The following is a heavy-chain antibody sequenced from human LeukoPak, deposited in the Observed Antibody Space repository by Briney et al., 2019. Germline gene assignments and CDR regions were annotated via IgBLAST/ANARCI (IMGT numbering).Heavy chain of an antibody. J-gene: IGHJ4*02. CDR2: ISSSSSYI. V-gene: IGHV3-21*01. Sequence: GGSLRLSCAACGFTFSSYSMNWVRQAPGKGLEWVSSISSSSSYIYYADSVKGRFTISRDNAKNSLYLQMNSLRAEDTAVYYCAREYYDILTVYSLDDYWGQGTLVTVSS. D-gene: IGHD3-9*01. CDR1: GFTFSSYS. CDR3: AREYYDILTVYSLDDY.